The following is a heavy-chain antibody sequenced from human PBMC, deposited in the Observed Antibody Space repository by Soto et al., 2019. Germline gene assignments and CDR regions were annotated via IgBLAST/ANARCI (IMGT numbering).Heavy chain of an antibody. J-gene: IGHJ6*02. Sequence: ASVKVSCKASGYTFTGYYMHWVRQAPGQGLEWMGWINPNSGGTNYAQKFQGWVTMTRDTSISTAYMELSRLRSDDTAVYYCARGYPEGSYYYGMDVRGQGTTVTVSS. CDR2: INPNSGGT. CDR1: GYTFTGYY. V-gene: IGHV1-2*04. CDR3: ARGYPEGSYYYGMDV. D-gene: IGHD1-26*01.